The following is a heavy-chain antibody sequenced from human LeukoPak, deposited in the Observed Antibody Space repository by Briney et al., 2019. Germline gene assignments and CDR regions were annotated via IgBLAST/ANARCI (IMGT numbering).Heavy chain of an antibody. CDR1: GFTFSSYA. Sequence: PGGSLRLSCAASGFTFSSYAMSWVRQAPGKGLEWVSAISGSGGSTYYADSVKGRFTISRDNSKNTLYLQMNSLRAEDTAVYYCAKATFGVLDHLWFGELLYLYFDYWGQGTLVTVSS. CDR3: AKATFGVLDHLWFGELLYLYFDY. V-gene: IGHV3-23*01. D-gene: IGHD3-10*01. CDR2: ISGSGGST. J-gene: IGHJ4*02.